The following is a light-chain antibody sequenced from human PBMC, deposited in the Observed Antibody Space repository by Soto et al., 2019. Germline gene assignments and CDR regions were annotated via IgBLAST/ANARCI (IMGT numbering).Light chain of an antibody. Sequence: DIQLTQSPSFLSASVGDRVTITCRASQGISSYLAWYQQKPGKAPKLLIYAASTLQSGVPSRFSGSGYGTEFTLTISSLQPDDVATYYCQQYSDHWTFGQGTKVDIK. CDR1: QGISSY. V-gene: IGKV1-9*01. J-gene: IGKJ1*01. CDR3: QQYSDHWT. CDR2: AAS.